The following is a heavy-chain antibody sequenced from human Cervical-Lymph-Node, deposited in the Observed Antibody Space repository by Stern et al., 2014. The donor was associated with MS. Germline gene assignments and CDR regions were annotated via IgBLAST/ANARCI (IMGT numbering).Heavy chain of an antibody. D-gene: IGHD3-3*01. Sequence: QVQLVESGAEVKKPGASVTVSCKASHYPFTGYGISWVRQAPGQGLEWMGWISANNGDKNYAQKLQGRVTMTTDTSTNTAYMELRSLRSDDTAVYYCARDVGLRYLEWTPLDYWGQGTLVTVSS. CDR3: ARDVGLRYLEWTPLDY. CDR1: HYPFTGYG. V-gene: IGHV1-18*01. CDR2: ISANNGDK. J-gene: IGHJ4*02.